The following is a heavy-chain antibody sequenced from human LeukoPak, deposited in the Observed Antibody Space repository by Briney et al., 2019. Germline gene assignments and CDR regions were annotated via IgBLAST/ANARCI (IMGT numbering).Heavy chain of an antibody. V-gene: IGHV4-31*03. CDR3: ARRLSGYGYYYYGMDV. CDR1: GGSISSGGYY. D-gene: IGHD5-12*01. Sequence: SETLSLTCTVSGGSISSGGYYWSWIRQHPGKGLEWIGYIYYSGSTYYNPSLKSRVTISVDTSKNQFSLKLSSVTAADTAVYYCARRLSGYGYYYYGMDVWGQGTTVTVSS. CDR2: IYYSGST. J-gene: IGHJ6*02.